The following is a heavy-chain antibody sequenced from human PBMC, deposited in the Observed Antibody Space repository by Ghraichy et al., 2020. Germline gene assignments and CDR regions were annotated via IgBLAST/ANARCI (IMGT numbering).Heavy chain of an antibody. D-gene: IGHD4-17*01. CDR3: ARWDYGFDY. V-gene: IGHV4-39*01. Sequence: SETLSLTCTVSGGSISSSSYYWGWIRQPPGKGLEWIGSIYYSGSTYYNPSLKSRVTISVDTSKNQFSLKLSSVTAADTAVYYCARWDYGFDYWGQGTLVTVSS. J-gene: IGHJ4*02. CDR2: IYYSGST. CDR1: GGSISSSSYY.